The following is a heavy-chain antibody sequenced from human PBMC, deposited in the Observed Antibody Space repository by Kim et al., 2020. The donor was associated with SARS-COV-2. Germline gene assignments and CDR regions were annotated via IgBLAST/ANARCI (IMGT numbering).Heavy chain of an antibody. D-gene: IGHD6-19*01. CDR3: VKDAVAGNGAWDAFGI. V-gene: IGHV3-23*01. J-gene: IGHJ3*02. CDR1: GFTFNIYG. Sequence: GGSLRLSCAASGFTFNIYGMTWVRQTPGRGLEWVSSIGSSETYYADSVRGRLTISRDNSKRTVHLQMNSLRAEDAAVYYCVKDAVAGNGAWDAFGIWGKG. CDR2: IGSSET.